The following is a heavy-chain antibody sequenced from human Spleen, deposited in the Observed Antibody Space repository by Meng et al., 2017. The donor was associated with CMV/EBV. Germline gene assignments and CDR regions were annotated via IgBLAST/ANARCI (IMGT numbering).Heavy chain of an antibody. D-gene: IGHD3-10*01. CDR2: INAKTGGT. Sequence: ASVKVSCKASGYTFTAHYFHWVRQAPGQGLEWMGWINAKTGGTHYAQKFQGRVTMTRDTSITTAYMELRSLRSDDTAVYYCGREEVVLLVEPSGNIDYWGQGTLVTVSS. CDR3: GREEVVLLVEPSGNIDY. J-gene: IGHJ4*02. CDR1: GYTFTAHY. V-gene: IGHV1-2*02.